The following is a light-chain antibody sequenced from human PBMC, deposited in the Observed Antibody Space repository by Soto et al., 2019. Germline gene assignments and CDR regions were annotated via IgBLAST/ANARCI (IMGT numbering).Light chain of an antibody. V-gene: IGLV1-51*01. Sequence: QSVLTQPPSVSAAXXXKVXXXXSGSSSXIGNNYVSWYQQLPGTAPKLLIYDNDKRPSGIPDRFSGSKSGTSATLGVTGLQTGDEADYYCATWDSSLSAGVFGGGTKLTVL. J-gene: IGLJ2*01. CDR3: ATWDSSLSAGV. CDR2: DND. CDR1: SSXIGNNY.